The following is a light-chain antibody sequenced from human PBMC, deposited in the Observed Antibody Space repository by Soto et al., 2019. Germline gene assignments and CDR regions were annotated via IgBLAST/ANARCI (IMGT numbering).Light chain of an antibody. V-gene: IGKV3-20*01. J-gene: IGKJ1*01. CDR3: HQYGSSPRS. CDR1: QTLRSGY. Sequence: EIVLTQSPGTLSLSSGDRAAXSCRASQTLRSGYLAWYQHKPGQPPRLLIYDVSSRTPGTPDRFSGSGSGTDFALTISRLEPEDFAVYYCHQYGSSPRSFGQGTKVDNK. CDR2: DVS.